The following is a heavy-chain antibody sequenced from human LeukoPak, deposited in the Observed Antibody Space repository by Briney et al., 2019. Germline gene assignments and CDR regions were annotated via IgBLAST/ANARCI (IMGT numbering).Heavy chain of an antibody. Sequence: GGSLRLSCAASGFTFNNYWMHWVRQAPGKGLVWVSRVNSDGSSTSYADSVKGRFTISRDNAKNTVYLQMKSLRAEDTAIYYCFREGGDWGQGTLVTVSS. CDR2: VNSDGSST. V-gene: IGHV3-74*01. D-gene: IGHD3-10*01. CDR3: FREGGD. J-gene: IGHJ4*02. CDR1: GFTFNNYW.